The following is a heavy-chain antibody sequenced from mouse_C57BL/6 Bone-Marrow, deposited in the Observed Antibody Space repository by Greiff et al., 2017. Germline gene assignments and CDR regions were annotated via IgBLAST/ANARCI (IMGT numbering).Heavy chain of an antibody. D-gene: IGHD4-1*01. Sequence: QVQLQQPGAELVRPGTSVKLSCKASGYTFTSYWMHWVKQRPGQGLEWIGVIDPSDSYTNYNQKFKGKATLTVDTSSSTAYMQLSSLTSEDSAVYYCAGANWDTYYYAMDYWGQGTSVTVSS. CDR2: IDPSDSYT. CDR1: GYTFTSYW. V-gene: IGHV1-59*01. CDR3: AGANWDTYYYAMDY. J-gene: IGHJ4*01.